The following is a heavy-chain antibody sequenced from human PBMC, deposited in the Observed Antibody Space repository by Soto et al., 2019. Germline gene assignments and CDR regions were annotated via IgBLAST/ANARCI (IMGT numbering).Heavy chain of an antibody. D-gene: IGHD5-18*01. Sequence: PGGSLRLSCASSQFTFSNYGMNWVRQAPGKGLEWVSGISGSGGSTYYADSVKGRFTISRDDSKNTLYLQMNSLRVEDTAVYYCSKPLDGWSYGYAFDIWGQGTMVAVSS. CDR2: ISGSGGST. V-gene: IGHV3-23*01. CDR3: SKPLDGWSYGYAFDI. J-gene: IGHJ3*02. CDR1: QFTFSNYG.